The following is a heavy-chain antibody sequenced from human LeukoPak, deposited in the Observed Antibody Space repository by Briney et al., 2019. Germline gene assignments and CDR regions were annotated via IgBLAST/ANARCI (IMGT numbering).Heavy chain of an antibody. CDR1: GFAFSAYE. CDR3: TTLGYHLDS. J-gene: IGHJ4*02. Sequence: PGGSLRLSCAASGFAFSAYEMNWVRQAPGKGLEWVAYISGSDTTIYYADSVKGRFTISRDNAKNSLYLQMNSLRAKDTALYYCTTLGYHLDSWGQGTLVTVSS. CDR2: ISGSDTTI. D-gene: IGHD3-22*01. V-gene: IGHV3-48*03.